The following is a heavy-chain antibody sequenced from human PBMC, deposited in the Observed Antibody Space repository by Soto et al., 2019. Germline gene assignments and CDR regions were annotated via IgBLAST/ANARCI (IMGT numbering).Heavy chain of an antibody. V-gene: IGHV3-23*01. Sequence: GGFLRLSCAASGFTFSSYAMSWVRQAPGKGLEWVSAISGSGGSTYYADSVKGRFTISRDNSKNTLYLQMNSLRAEDTAVYYCAKGDIWGNPRGPNWFDPWGQGTLVTVSS. CDR1: GFTFSSYA. J-gene: IGHJ5*02. CDR2: ISGSGGST. CDR3: AKGDIWGNPRGPNWFDP. D-gene: IGHD3-16*01.